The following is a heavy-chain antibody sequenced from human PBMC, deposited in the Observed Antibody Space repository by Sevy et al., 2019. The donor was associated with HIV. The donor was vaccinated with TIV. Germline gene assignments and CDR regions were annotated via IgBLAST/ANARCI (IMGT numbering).Heavy chain of an antibody. D-gene: IGHD3-22*01. CDR3: AKDNYYDSSGGYNWFDP. Sequence: SLRLSCAASGFTFDDYAMHWVRQAPGKGLEWVSGISWNSGSIGYADSVKGRFTISRDNAKNSLYLQMNSLRAEDTALYYCAKDNYYDSSGGYNWFDPWGQGTLVTVSS. J-gene: IGHJ5*02. CDR1: GFTFDDYA. V-gene: IGHV3-9*01. CDR2: ISWNSGSI.